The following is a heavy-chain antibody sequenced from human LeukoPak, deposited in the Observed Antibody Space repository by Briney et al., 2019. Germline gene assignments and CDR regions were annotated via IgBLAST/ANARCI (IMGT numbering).Heavy chain of an antibody. CDR3: AKGEITIFGVVIMGFDY. D-gene: IGHD3-3*01. V-gene: IGHV3-23*01. CDR1: GFTFSSYA. Sequence: GGSLRLSYAASGFTFSSYAMSWVRQAPGKGLEWVSAISGSGGSTYYADSVKGRFTISRDNSKNTLYLQMNSLRAEDTAVYYWAKGEITIFGVVIMGFDYWGQGTLVTVSS. J-gene: IGHJ4*02. CDR2: ISGSGGST.